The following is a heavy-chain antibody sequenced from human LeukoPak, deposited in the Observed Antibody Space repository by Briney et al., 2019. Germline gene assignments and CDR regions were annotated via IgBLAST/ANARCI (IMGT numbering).Heavy chain of an antibody. D-gene: IGHD3-10*01. CDR2: IIPIFGTA. J-gene: IGHJ5*02. Sequence: SVKVSCKASGGTFSSYAISWVRQAPGQGLEWMGGIIPIFGTANCAQKFQGRVTITADESTSTAYMELSSLRSEDTAVYYCARDLVGYIGSGSYYNPKSNWFDPWGQGTLVTVSS. CDR1: GGTFSSYA. CDR3: ARDLVGYIGSGSYYNPKSNWFDP. V-gene: IGHV1-69*13.